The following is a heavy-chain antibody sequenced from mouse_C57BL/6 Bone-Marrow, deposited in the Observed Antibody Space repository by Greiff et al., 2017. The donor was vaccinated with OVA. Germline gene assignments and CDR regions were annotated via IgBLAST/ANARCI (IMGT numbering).Heavy chain of an antibody. D-gene: IGHD2-5*01. V-gene: IGHV5-9*01. CDR3: ARHSKFAY. CDR1: GFTFSSYT. Sequence: EVHLVESGGGLVKPGGSLKLSCAASGFTFSSYTMSWVRQTPEKRLEWVATISGGGGNTYYPDSVKGRFTISRDNAKNTLYLQMSSLRSEDTALYYCARHSKFAYWGQGTLVTVSA. J-gene: IGHJ3*01. CDR2: ISGGGGNT.